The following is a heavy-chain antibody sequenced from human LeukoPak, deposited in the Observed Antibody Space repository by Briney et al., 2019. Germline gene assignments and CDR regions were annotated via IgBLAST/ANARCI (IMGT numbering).Heavy chain of an antibody. Sequence: GGSLRLSCAASGFTFSSYDMHWVRQAPGKGLEWVALVSYGGSNKYYADSVKGRFTISRDNSKNTLYLEMNSLRVDDTDVYYCARGPIYTSGWYYYYYMDVWGKGTTVTVSS. J-gene: IGHJ6*03. V-gene: IGHV3-30*04. CDR3: ARGPIYTSGWYYYYYMDV. D-gene: IGHD6-19*01. CDR1: GFTFSSYD. CDR2: VSYGGSNK.